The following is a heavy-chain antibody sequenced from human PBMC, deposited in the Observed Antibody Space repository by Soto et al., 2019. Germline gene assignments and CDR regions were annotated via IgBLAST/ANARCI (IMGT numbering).Heavy chain of an antibody. D-gene: IGHD6-13*01. CDR1: GGTFSSYA. J-gene: IGHJ5*02. Sequence: SVKVSCEASGGTFSSYAISWVRQAPGQGLEWMGGIIPIFGTANYAQKFQGRVTITADESTSTAYMELSSLRSEDTAVYYCARGYSSSSYNWIQLWCQGTLVTVSS. CDR3: ARGYSSSSYNWIQL. V-gene: IGHV1-69*13. CDR2: IIPIFGTA.